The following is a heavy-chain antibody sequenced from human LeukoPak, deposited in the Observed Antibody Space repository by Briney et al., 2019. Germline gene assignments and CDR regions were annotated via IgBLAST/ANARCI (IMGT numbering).Heavy chain of an antibody. D-gene: IGHD5-24*01. CDR2: ISTSATTI. V-gene: IGHV3-11*01. CDR1: GFTFSDHY. J-gene: IGHJ4*02. Sequence: GGSLRLSCAASGFTFSDHYMSWIRQAPGKGLEWVSYISTSATTIYFADSVKGRFTISRDDAKNSLYLQMNSLRAEDTAVYYCAARSVASNPEAYWGQGALVTVSS. CDR3: AARSVASNPEAY.